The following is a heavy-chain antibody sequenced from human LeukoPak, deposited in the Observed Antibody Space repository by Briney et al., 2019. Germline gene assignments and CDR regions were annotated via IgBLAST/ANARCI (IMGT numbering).Heavy chain of an antibody. Sequence: PSQTLSLTRTVSGGSISSGDYYWSWIRQPPGKGLEWIGYIYYSGSTYYNPSLKSRVTISVDTSKNQFSLKLSSVTAADTAVYYCARAPYSSSWYVDYWGQGTLVTVSS. D-gene: IGHD6-13*01. V-gene: IGHV4-30-4*01. CDR1: GGSISSGDYY. CDR2: IYYSGST. J-gene: IGHJ4*02. CDR3: ARAPYSSSWYVDY.